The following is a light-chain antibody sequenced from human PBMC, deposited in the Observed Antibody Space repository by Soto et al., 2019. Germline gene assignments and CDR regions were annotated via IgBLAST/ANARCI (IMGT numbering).Light chain of an antibody. CDR1: QSVRIY. CDR3: RQRQHGHPIT. Sequence: EVVLTQSPATRSLSPGVRAILSCRSSQSVRIYLAWYQPKPGQAPRLLIYHSSNRATGTPARFSGSGPGTDFTLTRNSQEPEDFAMCYCRQRQHGHPITVGQGTRLEMK. CDR2: HSS. V-gene: IGKV3D-11*02. J-gene: IGKJ5*01.